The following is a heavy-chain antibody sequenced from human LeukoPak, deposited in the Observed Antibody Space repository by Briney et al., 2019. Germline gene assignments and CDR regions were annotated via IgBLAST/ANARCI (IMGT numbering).Heavy chain of an antibody. V-gene: IGHV3-7*01. J-gene: IGHJ5*02. CDR2: IKQDGSDK. CDR1: GFTFINYW. D-gene: IGHD3-10*01. Sequence: GGSLRLSCAASGFTFINYWMSWVRQAPGKGLEWVANIKQDGSDKNYVDSVKGRFTISRDNAKNSLYLQMNSLRAEDTAVYYCAKYSYGSGTSFDPWGQGTLVTVSS. CDR3: AKYSYGSGTSFDP.